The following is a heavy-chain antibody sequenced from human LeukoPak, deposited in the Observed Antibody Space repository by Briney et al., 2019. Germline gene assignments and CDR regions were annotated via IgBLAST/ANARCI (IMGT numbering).Heavy chain of an antibody. CDR2: ISAYNGNT. V-gene: IGHV1-18*01. CDR3: AVAGTCYNWFDP. Sequence: ASVKVSCKASGYTFTSYGISWVRQAPGQGLEWREWISAYNGNTNYAQKLQGRVTMTTDTSTSTAYMELRSLRSDDTAVYYCAVAGTCYNWFDPWGQGTLVTVSS. CDR1: GYTFTSYG. D-gene: IGHD6-19*01. J-gene: IGHJ5*02.